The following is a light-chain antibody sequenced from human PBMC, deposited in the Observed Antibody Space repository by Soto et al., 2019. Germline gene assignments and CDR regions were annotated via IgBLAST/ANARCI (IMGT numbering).Light chain of an antibody. V-gene: IGKV3-15*01. CDR3: QHYNIWPYT. CDR2: DAS. CDR1: QSIRSD. Sequence: EIVMTQSPVSLSVSPGERATFSCRASQSIRSDLAWYQQKPGQAPRLLIYDASTKATGIPARFSGSGSGTEFTLTISRLQAEDCAVYYCQHYNIWPYTFGQGTKLEI. J-gene: IGKJ2*01.